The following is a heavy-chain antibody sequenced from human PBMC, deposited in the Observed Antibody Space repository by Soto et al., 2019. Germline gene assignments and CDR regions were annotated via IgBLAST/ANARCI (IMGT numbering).Heavy chain of an antibody. CDR2: VSSTGST. D-gene: IGHD3-22*01. Sequence: SETLYLTCTVSGGSLNSYYWTWIRQSLGKGLEWIGYVSSTGSTNYNPSLKSRVILSLDTSTSEVSLSLTSVTAADAAVYFCARFSPPRKSYDSNPGWFDPWGQGIMVT. CDR3: ARFSPPRKSYDSNPGWFDP. V-gene: IGHV4-59*01. CDR1: GGSLNSYY. J-gene: IGHJ5*02.